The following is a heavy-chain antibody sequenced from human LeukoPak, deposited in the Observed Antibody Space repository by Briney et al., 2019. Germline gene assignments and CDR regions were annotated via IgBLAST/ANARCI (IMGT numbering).Heavy chain of an antibody. CDR3: AAVGATNGAWYYYGMDV. Sequence: GGSLRLSCAASGFTFSSYSMNWVRQAPGKGLEWVSYISSSSSTIYYADSVKGRFTISRDNAKNSLYLQMNSLRAEDTAVYYCAAVGATNGAWYYYGMDVWGQGTTVTVSS. CDR1: GFTFSSYS. D-gene: IGHD1-26*01. CDR2: ISSSSSTI. V-gene: IGHV3-48*01. J-gene: IGHJ6*02.